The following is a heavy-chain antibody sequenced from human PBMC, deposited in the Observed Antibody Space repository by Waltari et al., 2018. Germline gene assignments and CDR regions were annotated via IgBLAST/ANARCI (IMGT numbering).Heavy chain of an antibody. D-gene: IGHD3-3*01. J-gene: IGHJ3*02. CDR3: ARGAFWSGYDAFDI. V-gene: IGHV3-48*04. Sequence: EVQLVESGGGLVQPGGSLRLSCAASGFTFSSYSMNWVRPAPGKGLEWVSYISSSSSTIYYADSVKGRFTISRDNAKNSLYLQMNSLRAEDTAVYYCARGAFWSGYDAFDIWGQGTMVTVSS. CDR1: GFTFSSYS. CDR2: ISSSSSTI.